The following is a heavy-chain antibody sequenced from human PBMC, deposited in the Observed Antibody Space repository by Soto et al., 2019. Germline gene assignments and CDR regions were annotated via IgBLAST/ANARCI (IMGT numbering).Heavy chain of an antibody. D-gene: IGHD2-21*02. CDR3: ARGVRLYCGGDCYHEYYFDY. J-gene: IGHJ4*02. CDR1: GYTFTGYY. Sequence: ASVKVSCKASGYTFTGYYMHWVRQAPGQGLEWMGWINPNRGGTNYAQKFQGWVTMTRDTSISTAYMELSRLRSDDTAVYYCARGVRLYCGGDCYHEYYFDYWGQGTLVTVSS. V-gene: IGHV1-2*04. CDR2: INPNRGGT.